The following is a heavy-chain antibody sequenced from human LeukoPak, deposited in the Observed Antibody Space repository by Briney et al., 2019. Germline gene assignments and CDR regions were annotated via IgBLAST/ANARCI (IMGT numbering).Heavy chain of an antibody. D-gene: IGHD1-7*01. CDR1: GFTFSSYG. V-gene: IGHV3-33*01. Sequence: GGSLRLSCAASGFTFSSYGMHWVRQAPGKGLEWVAVIWYDGSNKYYADSVKGRFTISRDNSKNTLYLQMNSLRAEDTAVYHCARELELSYFDYWGQGTLVTVSS. CDR2: IWYDGSNK. J-gene: IGHJ4*02. CDR3: ARELELSYFDY.